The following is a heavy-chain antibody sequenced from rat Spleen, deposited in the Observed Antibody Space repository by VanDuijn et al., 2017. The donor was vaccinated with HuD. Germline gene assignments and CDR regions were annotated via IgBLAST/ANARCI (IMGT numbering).Heavy chain of an antibody. J-gene: IGHJ3*01. D-gene: IGHD4-3*01. CDR3: ARHNSGYGVMDA. Sequence: EVQLVESGGGLVQPGRSLKLSCATSGFTFSDFYMAWVRQAPTQGLEWVASISSDGGGAYYRDSVKGRFTISRDTAQNTLYLQMDSLRSEDTATYYCARHNSGYGVMDAWGQGTLVTVSS. V-gene: IGHV5-25*01. CDR1: GFTFSDFY. CDR2: ISSDGGGA.